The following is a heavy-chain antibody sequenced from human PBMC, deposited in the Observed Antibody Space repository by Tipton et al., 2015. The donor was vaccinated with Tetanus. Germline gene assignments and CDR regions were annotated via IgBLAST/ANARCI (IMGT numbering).Heavy chain of an antibody. V-gene: IGHV3-48*02. CDR3: VNFATS. CDR1: GFNFKTLG. J-gene: IGHJ5*02. CDR2: ISSSGTTM. Sequence: GSLRLSWAASGFNFKTLGINWVRQAPGKGLEWISYISSSGTTMYHADSVKGRFTISRDNAKNSLFLQMNSLRDEDTAVYYCVNFATSWGQGTLVTVSS.